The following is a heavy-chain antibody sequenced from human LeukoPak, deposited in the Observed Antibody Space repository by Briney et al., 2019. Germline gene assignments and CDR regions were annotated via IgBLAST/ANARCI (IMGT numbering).Heavy chain of an antibody. CDR2: INHSGST. V-gene: IGHV4-34*01. CDR1: GGSFSGYY. D-gene: IGHD3-16*01. J-gene: IGHJ4*02. CDR3: ARHLYDYVWGSFDY. Sequence: SETLSLTCAVYGGSFSGYYWSWIRQPPGKGLEWIGEINHSGSTNYNPSLKSRVTISVDTSKNQFSLKLSSVTAADTAVYYCARHLYDYVWGSFDYWGQGTLVTVSS.